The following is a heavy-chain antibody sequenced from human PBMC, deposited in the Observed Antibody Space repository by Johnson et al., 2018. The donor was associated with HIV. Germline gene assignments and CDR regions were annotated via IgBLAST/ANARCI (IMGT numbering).Heavy chain of an antibody. CDR2: ISGSDGAI. D-gene: IGHD2-8*01. CDR1: GFTVSSNY. J-gene: IGHJ3*02. Sequence: VQLVESGGGLVQPGGSLRLSCAASGFTVSSNYMSWVRQAPGKGLEWVSYISGSDGAIWYADSVKGRFTVSRDNAKNSFYLQMNSLRAEDTAVYYCARSVNAGRPFDIWGQGTMVTVAS. CDR3: ARSVNAGRPFDI. V-gene: IGHV3-11*04.